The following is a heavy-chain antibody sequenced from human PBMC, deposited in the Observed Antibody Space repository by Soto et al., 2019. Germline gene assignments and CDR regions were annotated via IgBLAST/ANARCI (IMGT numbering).Heavy chain of an antibody. V-gene: IGHV4-59*01. Sequence: PSEILSLTCTVSGGSISSYYWSWIRQPPGKGLEWIGYIYYSGSTNYNPSLKSRVTISVDTSKNQFSLKLSSVTAADTAVYDCARDKKNNWFDPWGQGTLVTVSS. CDR1: GGSISSYY. J-gene: IGHJ5*02. CDR2: IYYSGST. CDR3: ARDKKNNWFDP.